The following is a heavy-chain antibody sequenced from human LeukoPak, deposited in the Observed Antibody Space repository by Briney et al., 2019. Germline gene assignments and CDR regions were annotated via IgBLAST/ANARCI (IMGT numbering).Heavy chain of an antibody. CDR3: ARDIPTVTTTGAFDI. V-gene: IGHV3-21*01. CDR2: ISSSSSYI. Sequence: SGGSLRLSCTASGFTFSSYAMNWVRQAPGKGLEWVSSISSSSSYIYYADSVKGRFTISRDNAKNSLYLQMNSLRAEDTTVYYCARDIPTVTTTGAFDIWGQGTMVTVSS. D-gene: IGHD4-17*01. CDR1: GFTFSSYA. J-gene: IGHJ3*02.